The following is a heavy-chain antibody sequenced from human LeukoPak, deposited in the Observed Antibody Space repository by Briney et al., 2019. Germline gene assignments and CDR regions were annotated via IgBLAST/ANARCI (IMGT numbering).Heavy chain of an antibody. CDR3: ARDTQSSGSYPGAFDI. D-gene: IGHD3-10*01. Sequence: GGSLRLSCAASGFTFSSYAMHWVCQAPGKGLEWVAVISYDGSNKYYADFVKGRFTISRDNSKNTLYLQMNSLRAEDTAMYYCARDTQSSGSYPGAFDIWGQGTMVTVSS. J-gene: IGHJ3*02. CDR2: ISYDGSNK. V-gene: IGHV3-30*14. CDR1: GFTFSSYA.